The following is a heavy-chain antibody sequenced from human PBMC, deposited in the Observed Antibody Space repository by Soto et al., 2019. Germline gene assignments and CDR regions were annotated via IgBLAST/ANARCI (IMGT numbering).Heavy chain of an antibody. V-gene: IGHV3-23*01. Sequence: GGSLRLSCAASGFTFSTYAMTWVRQAPGKGLEWVSGISNSGAITYYADSVKGRFAISRDNSKNTVYVQMNSLRAEDTAVYYCAKRAGSSMPRWYFDFWGRGTLVTVSS. D-gene: IGHD2-2*01. J-gene: IGHJ2*01. CDR1: GFTFSTYA. CDR3: AKRAGSSMPRWYFDF. CDR2: ISNSGAIT.